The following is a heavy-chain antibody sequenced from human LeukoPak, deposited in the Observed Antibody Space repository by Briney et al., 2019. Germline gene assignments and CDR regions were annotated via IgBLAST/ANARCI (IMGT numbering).Heavy chain of an antibody. Sequence: PGGSLRLSCAASGFTFSDYRMNWVRQAPGKGLEWISYISGSSSTIYHAVSVKGRFTISRDNGKNTLYLQMNSLRAEDTAVYYCARGSTYYDSSGQVPFDYWGQGTLVTVSS. D-gene: IGHD3-22*01. CDR2: ISGSSSTI. CDR1: GFTFSDYR. V-gene: IGHV3-48*01. CDR3: ARGSTYYDSSGQVPFDY. J-gene: IGHJ4*02.